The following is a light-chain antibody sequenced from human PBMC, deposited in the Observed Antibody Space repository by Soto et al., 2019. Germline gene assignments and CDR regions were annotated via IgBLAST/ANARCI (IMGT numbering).Light chain of an antibody. V-gene: IGKV4-1*01. CDR3: QQYHSTPWT. CDR2: WAS. CDR1: QSVLYSSNNKKY. J-gene: IGKJ1*01. Sequence: DIVMTQSPDSLAVSLGERATINCKSNQSVLYSSNNKKYLAWYQQKPGQPPKLLIYWASTRESGVPDRFSGSGSGTDFTLTISSLQAEDVAVYYCQQYHSTPWTFGQGTKVEIK.